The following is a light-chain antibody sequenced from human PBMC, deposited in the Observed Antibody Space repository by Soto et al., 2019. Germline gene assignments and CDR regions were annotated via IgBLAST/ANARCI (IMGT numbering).Light chain of an antibody. V-gene: IGKV3-15*01. CDR2: FAS. J-gene: IGKJ1*01. CDR1: QSVSTN. Sequence: VMTQSPATRSVSPGERAALSCRASQSVSTNLAWYQQKPGQPPRLLIYFASTRATAVPARFTAGGSRTEFTLTISSLQSDDLAVYYCQQYDKWPRTFGQGTKVDIK. CDR3: QQYDKWPRT.